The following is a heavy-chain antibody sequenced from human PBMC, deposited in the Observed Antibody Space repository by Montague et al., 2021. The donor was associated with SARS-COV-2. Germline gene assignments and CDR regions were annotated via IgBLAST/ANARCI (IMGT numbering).Heavy chain of an antibody. CDR2: IYYSGST. Sequence: SETLSLTSTVSGGSISSYYWSWIRQPPGKGLEWIGYIYYSGSTXXXPSXRSRVTISVDTSKNQFSLKLSSVTAADTAVYYCARGSGWMGNAFDIWGQGTMVTVSS. V-gene: IGHV4-59*01. CDR1: GGSISSYY. D-gene: IGHD6-19*01. CDR3: ARGSGWMGNAFDI. J-gene: IGHJ3*02.